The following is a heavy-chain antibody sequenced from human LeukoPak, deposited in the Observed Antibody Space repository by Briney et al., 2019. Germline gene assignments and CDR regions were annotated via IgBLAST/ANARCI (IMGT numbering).Heavy chain of an antibody. CDR3: AKNSRSSGYYLDY. V-gene: IGHV3-23*01. CDR2: ISGSGGST. Sequence: GGSLRLSCAASGFTFSSFAMSWVRQAQGKVLEWVSAISGSGGSTSYADSVKGRFTISRDNSKNTLYLQMNSLRAEDTALYYCAKNSRSSGYYLDYWGQGTLVTVSS. J-gene: IGHJ4*02. D-gene: IGHD3-22*01. CDR1: GFTFSSFA.